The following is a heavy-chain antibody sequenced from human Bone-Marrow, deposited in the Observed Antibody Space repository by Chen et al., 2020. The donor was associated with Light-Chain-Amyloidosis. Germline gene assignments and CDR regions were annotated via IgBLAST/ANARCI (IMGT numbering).Heavy chain of an antibody. J-gene: IGHJ4*02. V-gene: IGHV5-51*01. CDR2: IYPDDSEA. CDR3: ARRRDGYNFDY. D-gene: IGHD5-12*01. Sequence: EVQLEQSGPEVKKPGESLKISCKGSGYTFPNYWIGWVRQMPGKGLERMGAIYPDDSEARYTPSFEGQVTISADKSITAAYLQWRSLKASDTAMYYCARRRDGYNFDYWGQGTLVTVSS. CDR1: GYTFPNYW.